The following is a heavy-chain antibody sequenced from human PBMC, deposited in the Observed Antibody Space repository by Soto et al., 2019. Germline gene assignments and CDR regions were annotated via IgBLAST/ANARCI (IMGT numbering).Heavy chain of an antibody. Sequence: QVQLVESGGGLVKPGGSLRLSCEASGFTFSDYYMSWIRQAPGEGLEWVSYIGNSGITIYYADCVKGRFTISRDNARNSLYLQMNRLRAEDTAVYYCAPRRREGLFDPWGQGTLVTVSS. CDR1: GFTFSDYY. J-gene: IGHJ5*02. V-gene: IGHV3-11*01. CDR2: IGNSGITI. CDR3: APRRREGLFDP. D-gene: IGHD1-26*01.